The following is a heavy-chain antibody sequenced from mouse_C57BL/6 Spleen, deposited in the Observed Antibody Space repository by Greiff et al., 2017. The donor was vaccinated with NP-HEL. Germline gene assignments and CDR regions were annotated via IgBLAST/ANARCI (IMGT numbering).Heavy chain of an antibody. CDR2: INPNNGGT. D-gene: IGHD3-2*02. Sequence: EVQLQQSGPELVKPGASVKISCKASGYTFTDYYMNWVKQSHGKSLEWIGDINPNNGGTSYNQKFKGKATLTVDKSSSTAYMELRSLTSEDSAVYYCARPDSSGYDWYFDVWGTGTTVTVSS. V-gene: IGHV1-26*01. CDR3: ARPDSSGYDWYFDV. J-gene: IGHJ1*03. CDR1: GYTFTDYY.